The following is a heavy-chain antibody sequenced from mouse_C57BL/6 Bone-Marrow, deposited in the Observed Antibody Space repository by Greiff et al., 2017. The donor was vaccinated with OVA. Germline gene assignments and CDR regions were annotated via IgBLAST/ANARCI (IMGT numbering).Heavy chain of an antibody. D-gene: IGHD1-1*01. CDR1: GFTFSSYG. CDR3: ARHGDYGSFFDY. Sequence: EVKVVESGGDLVKPGGSLKLSCAASGFTFSSYGMSWVRQTPDKRLEWVATISSGGSYTYYPDSVKGRFTISRDNAKNTLYLQMSSLTSEDTSMYYCARHGDYGSFFDYWGQGTTLTVSS. J-gene: IGHJ2*01. V-gene: IGHV5-6*01. CDR2: ISSGGSYT.